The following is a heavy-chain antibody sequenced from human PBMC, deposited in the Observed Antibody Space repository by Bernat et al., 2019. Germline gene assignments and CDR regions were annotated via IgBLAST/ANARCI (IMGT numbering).Heavy chain of an antibody. D-gene: IGHD2-21*01. V-gene: IGHV1-2*02. CDR1: GYTFTGYY. J-gene: IGHJ4*02. CDR3: ARIGGDCYDY. Sequence: QVQLVQSGAEVKKPGASVKVSCKASGYTFTGYYMHWVRQAPGQGLEWMGWINPNSGDTNYAQKLQGRVTMTTDTSTSTAYMELRSLRSDDTAVYYCARIGGDCYDYWGQGTLVTVSS. CDR2: INPNSGDT.